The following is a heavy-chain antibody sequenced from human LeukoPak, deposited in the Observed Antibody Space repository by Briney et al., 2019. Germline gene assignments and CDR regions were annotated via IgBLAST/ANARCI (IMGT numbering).Heavy chain of an antibody. CDR2: ISDRGSTM. V-gene: IGHV3-48*04. J-gene: IGHJ4*02. Sequence: GGSLRLSCADSGFTFRGYSMSWVRQAPGKGLEWISYISDRGSTMYYADSVKGRFTISRDNARNSLYLQMSSLRAEDTAVYYCATRVVRGQGTLVTVSS. CDR1: GFTFRGYS. CDR3: ATRVV.